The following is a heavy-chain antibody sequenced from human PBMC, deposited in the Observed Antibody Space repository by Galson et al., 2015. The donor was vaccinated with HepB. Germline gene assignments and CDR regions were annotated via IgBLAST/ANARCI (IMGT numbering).Heavy chain of an antibody. Sequence: SLRLSCAASGFTFSSYAMHWVRQAPGKGLEYVSAISSNGGSTYYADSVKGRFTISRDNSKNTLYLQMSSLRAEDTAVYYCVMGYSSSWYPSYFDYWGQGTLVTVSS. CDR1: GFTFSSYA. D-gene: IGHD6-13*01. CDR3: VMGYSSSWYPSYFDY. CDR2: ISSNGGST. V-gene: IGHV3-64D*06. J-gene: IGHJ4*02.